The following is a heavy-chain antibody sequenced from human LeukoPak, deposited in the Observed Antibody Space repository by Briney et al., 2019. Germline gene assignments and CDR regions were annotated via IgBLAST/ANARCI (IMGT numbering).Heavy chain of an antibody. CDR1: GFTFSTYT. J-gene: IGHJ4*02. V-gene: IGHV3-7*01. CDR2: IKQDGSEK. D-gene: IGHD6-13*01. Sequence: GGSLRLSCAASGFTFSTYTLNWVRQAPGKGLEWVANIKQDGSEKYYVDSVKGRFTISRDNAKNSLYLQMNSLRAKDTAVYYCARDGVYVAAGERLDYWGQGTLVTVSS. CDR3: ARDGVYVAAGERLDY.